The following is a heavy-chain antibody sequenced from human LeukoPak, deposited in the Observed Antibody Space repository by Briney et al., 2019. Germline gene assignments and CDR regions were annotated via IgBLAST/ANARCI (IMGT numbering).Heavy chain of an antibody. Sequence: SVKVSCKASGGTFSSYAISWVRQAPGQGLEWMGGIIPIFGTANYAQKFQGRVTITADESTSTVYMELSSLRSEDTAVYYCARGLLGYCSSTSCYTSAFDIWGQGTMVTVSS. CDR3: ARGLLGYCSSTSCYTSAFDI. CDR1: GGTFSSYA. J-gene: IGHJ3*02. V-gene: IGHV1-69*01. D-gene: IGHD2-2*02. CDR2: IIPIFGTA.